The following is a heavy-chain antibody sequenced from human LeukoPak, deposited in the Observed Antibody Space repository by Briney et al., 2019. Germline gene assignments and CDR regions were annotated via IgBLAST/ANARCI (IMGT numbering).Heavy chain of an antibody. V-gene: IGHV4-61*02. J-gene: IGHJ4*02. CDR3: ARDAHYYDSSGLGY. D-gene: IGHD3-22*01. Sequence: SETLSLTCAVSGFSISSGSYYWSWIRQPAGKGLEWIGRIYTSGSTNYNPSLKSRVTISVDTSKNQFSLKLSSVTAADTAVYYCARDAHYYDSSGLGYWGQGTLVTVSS. CDR1: GFSISSGSYY. CDR2: IYTSGST.